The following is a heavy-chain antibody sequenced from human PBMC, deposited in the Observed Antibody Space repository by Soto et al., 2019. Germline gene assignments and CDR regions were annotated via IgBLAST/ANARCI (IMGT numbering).Heavy chain of an antibody. CDR1: GYTFTSYG. V-gene: IGHV1-18*01. CDR3: HRYPLLGTLGYYGMDV. Sequence: QVQLVQSGAEVKKPGASVKVSCKASGYTFTSYGISWVRQAPGQGLEWMGWISAYNGNTNYAQKLQGRVTMTTDTPTSTAYMELSSLRSDDTAVYYCHRYPLLGTLGYYGMDVWGQGTTVTVSS. CDR2: ISAYNGNT. J-gene: IGHJ6*02. D-gene: IGHD2-2*01.